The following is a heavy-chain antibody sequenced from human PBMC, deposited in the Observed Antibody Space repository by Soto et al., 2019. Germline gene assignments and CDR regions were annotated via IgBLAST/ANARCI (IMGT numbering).Heavy chain of an antibody. CDR1: GFTFGTYA. CDR2: ITSDGSDT. Sequence: EVQLLESGGGLVQPGGSLRLSCAASGFTFGTYAMTWVRQAPGERLEWVSVITSDGSDTLHADSVKGRFTIFRDNSKNTLYLQMNSLRGENTAIYYCAKASGGSYPESRVFDFSGQETRVIVST. V-gene: IGHV3-23*01. CDR3: AKASGGSYPESRVFDF. D-gene: IGHD1-26*01. J-gene: IGHJ4*02.